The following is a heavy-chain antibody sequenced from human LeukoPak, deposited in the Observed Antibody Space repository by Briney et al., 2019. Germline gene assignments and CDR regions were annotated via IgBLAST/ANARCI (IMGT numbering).Heavy chain of an antibody. CDR3: ARSGYSYGMIDY. CDR1: GGSFSGYY. D-gene: IGHD5-18*01. CDR2: INHSGST. Sequence: SETLSLTCAVYGGSFSGYYWSWIRQPPGKGLEWIGEINHSGSTNYNPSLKSRVTISVDTSKNQFSLKLSSVTAADTAVYYCARSGYSYGMIDYWGQGTLVTVSS. J-gene: IGHJ4*02. V-gene: IGHV4-34*01.